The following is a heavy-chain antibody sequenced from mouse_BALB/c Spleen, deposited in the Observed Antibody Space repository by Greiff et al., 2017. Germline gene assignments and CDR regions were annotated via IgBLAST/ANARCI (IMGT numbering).Heavy chain of an antibody. D-gene: IGHD2-9*01. V-gene: IGHV1-4*02. J-gene: IGHJ1*01. Sequence: VQLQQSAAELARPGASVKMSCKASGYTFTSYTMHWVKQRPGQGLEWIGYINPSSGYTEYNQKFKDKTTLTADKSSSTAYMQLSSLTSEDSAVYYCVLLWLRRRYFDVWGAGTTVTVSS. CDR3: VLLWLRRRYFDV. CDR1: GYTFTSYT. CDR2: INPSSGYT.